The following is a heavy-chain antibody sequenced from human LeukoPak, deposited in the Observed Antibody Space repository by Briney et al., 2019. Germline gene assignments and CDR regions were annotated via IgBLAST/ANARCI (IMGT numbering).Heavy chain of an antibody. J-gene: IGHJ4*02. Sequence: SETLSLTCTVSGGSISSYYWRWIRQPAGKGLEWIGRIYTSGSTNYNPSLKSRVTMSVDTSKNQFSLKLSSVTAADTAVYYCARSATRYYYGSGSYSVYYFDYWGQGTLVTVSS. D-gene: IGHD3-10*01. CDR3: ARSATRYYYGSGSYSVYYFDY. CDR1: GGSISSYY. V-gene: IGHV4-4*07. CDR2: IYTSGST.